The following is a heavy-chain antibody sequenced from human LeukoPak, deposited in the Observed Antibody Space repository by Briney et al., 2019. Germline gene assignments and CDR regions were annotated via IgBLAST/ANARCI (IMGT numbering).Heavy chain of an antibody. CDR2: ISTDGSST. CDR1: GFTFSSYW. Sequence: GGSLRLSCAASGFTFSSYWMDWVRQAPGKGLVRVSRISTDGSSTNSADSVKGRFTTSRDNAKNTLYLQMNSLRAEDTAVYYCVREYSSSSGRAFDIWGQGTMVTVSP. CDR3: VREYSSSSGRAFDI. D-gene: IGHD6-6*01. J-gene: IGHJ3*02. V-gene: IGHV3-74*01.